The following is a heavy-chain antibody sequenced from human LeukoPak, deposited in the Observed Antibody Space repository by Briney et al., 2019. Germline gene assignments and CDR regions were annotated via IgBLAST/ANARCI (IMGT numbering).Heavy chain of an antibody. J-gene: IGHJ5*02. CDR1: GYIFISYG. V-gene: IGHV1-18*01. Sequence: GASVKVSCKASGYIFISYGISWVRQAPGQGLEWMGWISAYNGNTNYAQKLQGRVTMTTDTSTSTAYMELRSLRSDDTAVYYCARDHPNYYGSGSLDPWGQGTLVTVSP. CDR2: ISAYNGNT. D-gene: IGHD3-10*01. CDR3: ARDHPNYYGSGSLDP.